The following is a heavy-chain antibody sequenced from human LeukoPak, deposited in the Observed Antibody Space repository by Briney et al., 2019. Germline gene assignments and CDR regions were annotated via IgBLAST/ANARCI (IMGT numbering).Heavy chain of an antibody. CDR3: ARKIPGPWPFDY. J-gene: IGHJ4*02. CDR2: ISYDGNNK. V-gene: IGHV3-30*14. Sequence: GGSLRLSCTASGLTFSSYAMHWVRQAPGKGLEWVALISYDGNNKYYADSVKGRFTISRHNSKNTLYLQMNSLRAEDTAVYYCARKIPGPWPFDYWGQGTLVTVSS. CDR1: GLTFSSYA.